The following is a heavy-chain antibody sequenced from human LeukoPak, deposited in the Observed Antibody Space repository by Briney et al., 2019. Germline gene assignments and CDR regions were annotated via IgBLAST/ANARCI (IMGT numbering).Heavy chain of an antibody. V-gene: IGHV3-23*01. CDR3: AKDWYCDFWSGYSN. J-gene: IGHJ4*02. D-gene: IGHD3-3*01. Sequence: GGSLRLSCAASGFTFSRYARSWVRQAPGKGLEWVSAISGSGGSTYYADSVKGRFTISRDNSKNTMYLQMNSVRGEDAAVYYCAKDWYCDFWSGYSNWGQGTLVTVSS. CDR1: GFTFSRYA. CDR2: ISGSGGST.